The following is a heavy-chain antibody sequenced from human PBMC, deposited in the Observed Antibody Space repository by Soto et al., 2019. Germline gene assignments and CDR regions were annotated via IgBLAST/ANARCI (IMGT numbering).Heavy chain of an antibody. D-gene: IGHD3-22*01. CDR3: ARDDGGYYYDYFDY. CDR2: ISDXNGKT. Sequence: ASVXVSCKASGYTFTSYGISWVRQAPGQGLELRRWISDXNGKTXYAKKLQGRVTXTTDTSTXXAYMELRSLRSDDTAVYYCARDDGGYYYDYFDYWGKGTLVTVYS. CDR1: GYTFTSYG. J-gene: IGHJ4*02. V-gene: IGHV1-18*01.